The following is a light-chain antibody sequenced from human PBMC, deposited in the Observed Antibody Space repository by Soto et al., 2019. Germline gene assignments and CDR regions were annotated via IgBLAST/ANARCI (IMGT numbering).Light chain of an antibody. V-gene: IGLV2-14*01. Sequence: QSALTQPASVSGSPGQSITISCTGTSSDVGGYDYVSWYQLHPGKAPKLMVFEVSNRPSGVSYRFSGSKSGNTASLTISGLQAEDEADYFCSSYSSTSTPWVFGGGTKLTVL. J-gene: IGLJ3*02. CDR2: EVS. CDR1: SSDVGGYDY. CDR3: SSYSSTSTPWV.